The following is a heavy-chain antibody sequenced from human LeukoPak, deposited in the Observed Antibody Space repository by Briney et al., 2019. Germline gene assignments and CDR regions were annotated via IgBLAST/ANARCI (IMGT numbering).Heavy chain of an antibody. CDR1: GGSVSSRSVA. J-gene: IGHJ4*02. Sequence: SQTLSLTCDISGGSVSSRSVAWNWIRQSPSRGLEWLGRTYYKSKWYNDYAVSVKSRITINSDTSKNQLSLRLNSVTPEDTAIYYCARSFTMIRGARGHFDFWGQGTLVTVSS. CDR3: ARSFTMIRGARGHFDF. CDR2: TYYKSKWYN. V-gene: IGHV6-1*01. D-gene: IGHD3-10*01.